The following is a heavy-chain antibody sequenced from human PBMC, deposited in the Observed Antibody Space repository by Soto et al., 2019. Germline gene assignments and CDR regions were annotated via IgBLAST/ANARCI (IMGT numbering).Heavy chain of an antibody. V-gene: IGHV4-30-2*01. J-gene: IGHJ4*02. Sequence: QLQVQESGSGLVKTSQTLSLTCTVSGASIDSGGYSWAWIRQPPGKGLEWIGHIYHIGTTYYNPSLQGRVTMTVGRSRDEVSLKLISEAAADTAFYYCARRLMAEFDFWGRGTLVTVSS. CDR2: IYHIGTT. CDR1: GASIDSGGYS. D-gene: IGHD3-16*01. CDR3: ARRLMAEFDF.